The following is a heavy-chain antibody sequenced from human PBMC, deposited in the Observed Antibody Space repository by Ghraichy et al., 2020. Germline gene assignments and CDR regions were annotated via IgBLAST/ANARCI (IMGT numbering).Heavy chain of an antibody. CDR2: INHSGST. D-gene: IGHD3-22*01. V-gene: IGHV4-34*01. Sequence: SETLSLTCAVYGGSFSGYYWSWIRQPPGKGLEWIGEINHSGSTNYNPSLKSRVTISVDTSKNQFSLKLSSVTAADTAVYYCARGEPYYYDSSGYYRWGLRFGGSTQIFDYWGQGTLVTVSS. CDR3: ARGEPYYYDSSGYYRWGLRFGGSTQIFDY. CDR1: GGSFSGYY. J-gene: IGHJ4*02.